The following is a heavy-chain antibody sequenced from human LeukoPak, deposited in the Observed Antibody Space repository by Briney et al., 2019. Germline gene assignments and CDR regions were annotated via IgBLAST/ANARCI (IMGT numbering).Heavy chain of an antibody. Sequence: PGGSLRLSCAASGFTFSSYSMNWVRQAPGKGLEWVSSISSSSNSISYADSVRGRFTISRDNAKNSLFLQMNSLRAEDTALYYCARGGWFGELLFDYWGQGTLVTVSS. J-gene: IGHJ4*02. CDR3: ARGGWFGELLFDY. D-gene: IGHD3-10*01. V-gene: IGHV3-21*04. CDR2: ISSSSNSI. CDR1: GFTFSSYS.